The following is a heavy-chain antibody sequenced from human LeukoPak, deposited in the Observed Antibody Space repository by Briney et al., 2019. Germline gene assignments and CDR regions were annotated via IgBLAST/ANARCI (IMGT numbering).Heavy chain of an antibody. Sequence: PGGSLRLSCAASGFTFSSYVMSWVRQAPGKGLEWVSAISPNGDATYYADSAKGRFTISRDNSENTLYLQMNSLRAGDAAVYSCAKALFSGAWYWRGFDYWGQGTLVTVSS. D-gene: IGHD6-19*01. V-gene: IGHV3-23*01. CDR1: GFTFSSYV. CDR3: AKALFSGAWYWRGFDY. J-gene: IGHJ4*02. CDR2: ISPNGDAT.